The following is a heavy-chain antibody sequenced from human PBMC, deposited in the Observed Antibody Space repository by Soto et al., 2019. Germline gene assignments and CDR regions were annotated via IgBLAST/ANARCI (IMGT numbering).Heavy chain of an antibody. J-gene: IGHJ5*02. V-gene: IGHV4-34*01. Sequence: SDSLSPTFGNSGWTFSVYYWSRIRQPPGKGLEWIWEINHSGSTNYNPSLKSRVTISVDTFKNQLSLKLSSVTAADTAVYYCARGGPYTMVRGVIIRSRWFDPWGQG. CDR2: INHSGST. D-gene: IGHD3-10*01. CDR3: ARGGPYTMVRGVIIRSRWFDP. CDR1: GWTFSVYY.